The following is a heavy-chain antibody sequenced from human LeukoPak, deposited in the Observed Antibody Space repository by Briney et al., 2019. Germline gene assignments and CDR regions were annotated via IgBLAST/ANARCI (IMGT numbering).Heavy chain of an antibody. D-gene: IGHD3-10*02. J-gene: IGHJ4*02. CDR3: ARDMFEYYFDY. CDR1: GDSVSSNSAA. Sequence: SQTLSLTCAISGDSVSSNSAAWHWIRQSPSRGLEWLGRTYYRSKWYNEYAVSVKSRITINPDTSKNHFSLQLSSLAPEDTAVYYCARDMFEYYFDYWGQGALVTVSS. V-gene: IGHV6-1*01. CDR2: TYYRSKWYN.